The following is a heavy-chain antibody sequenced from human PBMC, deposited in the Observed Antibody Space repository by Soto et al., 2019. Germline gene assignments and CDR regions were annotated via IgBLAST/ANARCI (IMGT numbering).Heavy chain of an antibody. CDR2: LYYIGSA. V-gene: IGHV4-39*01. D-gene: IGHD2-8*01. CDR1: GVSVSSPSFY. Sequence: SETLSLTCSVSGVSVSSPSFYWAWVRNSPGKGLEWIGCLYYIGSAYYSPSLKSRITISADSSRNQFSLKLASVTAADTGLYFCTRQTTEVYAPQEFDHWAQGALVTVSS. CDR3: TRQTTEVYAPQEFDH. J-gene: IGHJ4*02.